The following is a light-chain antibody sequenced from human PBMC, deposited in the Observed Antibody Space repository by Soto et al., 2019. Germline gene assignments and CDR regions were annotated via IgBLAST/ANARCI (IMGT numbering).Light chain of an antibody. J-gene: IGKJ2*01. CDR3: QQYDSFPRT. Sequence: DILMTQSPSSLSPSVGDRVTITCQASQDISKYLNWYQQKPGKAPKLLIYHASNLETGVPSRFSGIGSGTHFTFTISSLQPEDIATYFCQQYDSFPRTFGQGTKLDLK. CDR1: QDISKY. V-gene: IGKV1-33*01. CDR2: HAS.